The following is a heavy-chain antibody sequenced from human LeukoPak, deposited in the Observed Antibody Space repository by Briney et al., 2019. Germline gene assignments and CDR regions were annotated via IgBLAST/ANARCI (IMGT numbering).Heavy chain of an antibody. D-gene: IGHD1-1*01. CDR3: ARDEHELEPTLRAGQYYYYGTDV. J-gene: IGHJ6*02. CDR1: GYTFTSYG. Sequence: ASVKVSCKASGYTFTSYGISWVRQAPGQGLEWMGWISAYNGNTNYAQKLQGRVTMTTDTSTSTAYMELRSLRSDDTAVYYCARDEHELEPTLRAGQYYYYGTDVWGQGTTVTVSS. CDR2: ISAYNGNT. V-gene: IGHV1-18*01.